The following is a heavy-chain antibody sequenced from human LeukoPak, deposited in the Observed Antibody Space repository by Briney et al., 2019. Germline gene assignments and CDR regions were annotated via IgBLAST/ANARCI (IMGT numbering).Heavy chain of an antibody. V-gene: IGHV3-23*01. CDR1: GFTFSSYA. D-gene: IGHD3-22*01. J-gene: IGHJ4*02. CDR3: ANLVPMNNYESSGYYPTVDY. CDR2: ISGSGGST. Sequence: RGSLRLSCAASGFTFSSYAMSWVRQAPGKELEWVSAISGSGGSTYYADSVKGRFTISRDNSKNTLYLQMYSLRAEDTAVYYCANLVPMNNYESSGYYPTVDYWGQGTLVTVSS.